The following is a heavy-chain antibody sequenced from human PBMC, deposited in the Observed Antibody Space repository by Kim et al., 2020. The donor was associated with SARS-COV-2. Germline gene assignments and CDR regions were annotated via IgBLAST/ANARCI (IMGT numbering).Heavy chain of an antibody. CDR1: GFTFSSYS. CDR2: ISSSSSYI. CDR3: ARELRITMVRGVTINWYFDL. J-gene: IGHJ2*01. D-gene: IGHD3-10*01. V-gene: IGHV3-21*01. Sequence: GGSLRLSCAASGFTFSSYSMNWVRQAPGKGLEWVSSISSSSSYIYYADSVKGRFTISRDNAKNSLYLQMNSLRAEDTAVYYCARELRITMVRGVTINWYFDLWGRGTLVTVSS.